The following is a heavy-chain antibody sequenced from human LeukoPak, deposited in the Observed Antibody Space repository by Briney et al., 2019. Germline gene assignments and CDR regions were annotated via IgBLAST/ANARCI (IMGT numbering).Heavy chain of an antibody. J-gene: IGHJ4*02. Sequence: SETLSLTCTVSGGSISSYYWSWIRQPPGKGLEWIGYIYYSGSTNYNPSLKSRVTISVDTSENQFSLKLSSVTAADTAVYYCARLIAAYYYDSSGYFDYWGQGTLVTVSS. CDR1: GGSISSYY. CDR2: IYYSGST. D-gene: IGHD3-22*01. CDR3: ARLIAAYYYDSSGYFDY. V-gene: IGHV4-59*01.